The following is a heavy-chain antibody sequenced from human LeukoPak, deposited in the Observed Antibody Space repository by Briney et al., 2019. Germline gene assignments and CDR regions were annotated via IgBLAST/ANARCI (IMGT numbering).Heavy chain of an antibody. Sequence: ASVKVSCKASGYTFTSYGISWVRQASGQGLEWMGGIIPIFGTANYAQKFQGRVTITTDESTSTAYMELSSLRSEDTAVYYCASGGSSWYLGYWGQGTLVTVSS. J-gene: IGHJ4*02. V-gene: IGHV1-69*05. D-gene: IGHD6-13*01. CDR2: IIPIFGTA. CDR3: ASGGSSWYLGY. CDR1: GYTFTSYG.